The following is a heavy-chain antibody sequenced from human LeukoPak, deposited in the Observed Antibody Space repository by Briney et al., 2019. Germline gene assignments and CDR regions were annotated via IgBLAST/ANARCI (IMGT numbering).Heavy chain of an antibody. CDR3: ARESTAITMVRGVTTFDP. D-gene: IGHD3-10*01. CDR2: ISYDGSNK. J-gene: IGHJ5*02. V-gene: IGHV3-30*04. Sequence: PGGSLRLSCAASGFTFSSYAMHWVRQAPGKGLEWVAAISYDGSNKYYADSVKGRFTISRDNSKNTLYLQMNSLRAEDTAVYYCARESTAITMVRGVTTFDPWGQGTLVTVSS. CDR1: GFTFSSYA.